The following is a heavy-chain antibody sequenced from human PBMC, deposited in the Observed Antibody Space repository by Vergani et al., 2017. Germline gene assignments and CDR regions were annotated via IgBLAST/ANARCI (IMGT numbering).Heavy chain of an antibody. D-gene: IGHD2-2*01. J-gene: IGHJ3*02. CDR3: ARGGGDIVVVPAAIDAFDI. CDR2: IYTSGST. CDR1: GGSISSYY. Sequence: QVQLQESGPGLVKPSETLSLTCTVSGGSISSYYWSWIRQPAGKGLEWIGRIYTSGSTNYNPSLKSRVTMSVDTSKNQFSLKLRSVTAADTAVYYCARGGGDIVVVPAAIDAFDIWGQGTMVTVSS. V-gene: IGHV4-4*07.